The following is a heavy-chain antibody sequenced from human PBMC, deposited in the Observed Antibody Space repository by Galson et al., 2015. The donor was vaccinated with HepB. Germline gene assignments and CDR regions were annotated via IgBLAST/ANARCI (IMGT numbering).Heavy chain of an antibody. Sequence: SVKVSCKASGYTFTSYGISWVRQAPGQGLEWMGWISAYNGNTNYAQKLQGRVTMTTDTSTSTAYTELRSLRSDDTAVYYCARAPPRTIFGVVGPPVIWGQGTMVTVSS. V-gene: IGHV1-18*01. CDR2: ISAYNGNT. D-gene: IGHD3-3*01. CDR3: ARAPPRTIFGVVGPPVI. J-gene: IGHJ3*02. CDR1: GYTFTSYG.